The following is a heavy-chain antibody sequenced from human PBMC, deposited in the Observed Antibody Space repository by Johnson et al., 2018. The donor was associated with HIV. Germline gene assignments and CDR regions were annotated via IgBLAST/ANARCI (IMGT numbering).Heavy chain of an antibody. CDR1: GFTFSSYG. D-gene: IGHD1-1*01. J-gene: IGHJ3*02. CDR2: IWYDGSNK. Sequence: QVQLVESGGGVVQPGRSLRISCAASGFTFSSYGMHWVRQAPGKGLEWVAVIWYDGSNKYYADSVRGRFTISRDTSKNTRYLQMNSLRAEDTAVYYCARGGVWNDLDALDIWGRGTMVTVSS. V-gene: IGHV3-33*01. CDR3: ARGGVWNDLDALDI.